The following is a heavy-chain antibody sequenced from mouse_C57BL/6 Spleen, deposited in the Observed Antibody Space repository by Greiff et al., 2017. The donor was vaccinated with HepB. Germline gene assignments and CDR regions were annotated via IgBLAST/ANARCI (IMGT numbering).Heavy chain of an antibody. CDR1: GFTFSSYT. CDR2: ISGGGGNT. V-gene: IGHV5-9*01. CDR3: ARHRIYYGNYDYAMDY. Sequence: EVKLVESGGGLVKPGGSLKLSCAASGFTFSSYTMSWVRQTPEKRLEWVATISGGGGNTDYPDSVKGRFTISRDNAKNTLYLQMSSLRSEDTALYYCARHRIYYGNYDYAMDYWGQGTSVTVSS. D-gene: IGHD2-1*01. J-gene: IGHJ4*01.